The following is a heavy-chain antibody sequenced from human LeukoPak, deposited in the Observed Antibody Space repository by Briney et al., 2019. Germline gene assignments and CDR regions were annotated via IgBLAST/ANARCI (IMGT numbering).Heavy chain of an antibody. CDR3: ARHMDWAFDF. V-gene: IGHV3-7*01. D-gene: IGHD3/OR15-3a*01. Sequence: GGSLRLSCEVSGLTFGTFWMTWVRQAPGKGLEWVANINPDGSQTYYVGSVRGRFSISRDNGKNSLFLKLNRLTAEDTAVYFCARHMDWAFDFWGQGTMVIASS. CDR2: INPDGSQT. J-gene: IGHJ3*01. CDR1: GLTFGTFW.